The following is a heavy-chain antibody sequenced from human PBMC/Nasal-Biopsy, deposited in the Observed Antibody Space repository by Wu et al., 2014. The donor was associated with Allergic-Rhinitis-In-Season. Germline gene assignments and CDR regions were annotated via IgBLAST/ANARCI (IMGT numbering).Heavy chain of an antibody. V-gene: IGHV4-39*07. J-gene: IGHJ4*02. D-gene: IGHD5-12*01. Sequence: TLSLTCTVSGASVSSYYWSWIRQPPGKGLEWIGSIYYSGSTYYNPSLKSRVTISVDTSENQFSLKLDSVTAADTAVYYCARGYSGGAYVPGYWGQGILVTVSS. CDR2: IYYSGST. CDR3: ARGYSGGAYVPGY. CDR1: GASVSSYY.